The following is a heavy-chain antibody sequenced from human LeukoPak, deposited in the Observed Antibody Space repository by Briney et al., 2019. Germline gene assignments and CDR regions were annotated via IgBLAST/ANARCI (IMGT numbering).Heavy chain of an antibody. CDR3: TTIKDWFDP. CDR2: LRYDGSNK. CDR1: GFTFSSYG. D-gene: IGHD1-14*01. Sequence: GGSLRLSCAASGFTFSSYGMHWVRRAPGKGLEWVAFLRYDGSNKYYADSVKGRFTISRDNSKNTLYLQMNSLRAEDTAVYYCTTIKDWFDPWGQGTLVTVSS. V-gene: IGHV3-30*02. J-gene: IGHJ5*02.